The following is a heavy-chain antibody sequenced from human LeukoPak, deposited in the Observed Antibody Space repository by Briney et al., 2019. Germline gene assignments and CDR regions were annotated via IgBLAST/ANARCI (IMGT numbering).Heavy chain of an antibody. CDR1: GYIFTDYY. D-gene: IGHD3-3*01. Sequence: ASVKVSCKASGYIFTDYYIHWVRQAPRQGLEWMGWIIPDRGGTDYARKFQGRVTMTRDTSINTAYMDLSRLRSDDTAVYYCARDYDDFLSGYSYWFDPWGQGTLVTVSS. V-gene: IGHV1-2*02. J-gene: IGHJ5*02. CDR3: ARDYDDFLSGYSYWFDP. CDR2: IIPDRGGT.